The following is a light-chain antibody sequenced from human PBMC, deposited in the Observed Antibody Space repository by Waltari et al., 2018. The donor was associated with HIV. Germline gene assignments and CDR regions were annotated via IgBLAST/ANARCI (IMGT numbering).Light chain of an antibody. CDR2: ADK. Sequence: SYELTQPSSVSVSPGQTVRITCSGDNLGEKLVCWYQQKPVQSPLLLIYADKKRPSGYPARFAASNSGNTATRSITETQTMDEADYYCQTLYNSAGVFGGGTKLSVL. J-gene: IGLJ2*01. CDR3: QTLYNSAGV. CDR1: NLGEKL. V-gene: IGLV3-1*01.